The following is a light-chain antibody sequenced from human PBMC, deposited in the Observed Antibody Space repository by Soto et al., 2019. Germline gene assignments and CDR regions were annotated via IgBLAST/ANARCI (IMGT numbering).Light chain of an antibody. Sequence: DIQLTQSPSPLSASVGDRVAITCLASQSISTYLNWYQQKPGKAPKVLIYAASNLQSGVPPRFSGSGSGTDFTLTISSLQPEDVATYFCQHSYRTPITFGHGTRLEIK. V-gene: IGKV1-39*01. CDR1: QSISTY. CDR3: QHSYRTPIT. CDR2: AAS. J-gene: IGKJ5*01.